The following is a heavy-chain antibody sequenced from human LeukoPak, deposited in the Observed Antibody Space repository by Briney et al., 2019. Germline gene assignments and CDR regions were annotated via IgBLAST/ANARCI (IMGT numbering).Heavy chain of an antibody. CDR1: GFTFSSYG. V-gene: IGHV3-30*02. CDR2: IRYDGSNK. CDR3: ARDPEYSSGWYGGYFQH. Sequence: TGGSLRLSCAASGFTFSSYGMHWVRQAPGKGLEWVAFIRYDGSNKYYADSVKGRFTISRDNSKNTLYLQMNSLRAEDTAVYYCARDPEYSSGWYGGYFQHWGQGTLVTVSS. J-gene: IGHJ1*01. D-gene: IGHD6-19*01.